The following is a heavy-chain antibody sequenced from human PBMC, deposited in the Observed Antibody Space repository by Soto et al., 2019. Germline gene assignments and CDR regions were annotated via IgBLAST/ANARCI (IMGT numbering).Heavy chain of an antibody. CDR3: ARGSLYDILTGMWGHWFDP. CDR1: GGSISSYY. V-gene: IGHV4-59*01. CDR2: IYYSGST. D-gene: IGHD3-9*01. Sequence: QVQLQESGPGLVKPSETLSLTCTVSGGSISSYYWSWIRQPPGKGLEWIGYIYYSGSTNYNPSLKSRVTISVDTSKNQFSLKLSSVTAADTAVYYCARGSLYDILTGMWGHWFDPWGQGTLVTVSS. J-gene: IGHJ5*02.